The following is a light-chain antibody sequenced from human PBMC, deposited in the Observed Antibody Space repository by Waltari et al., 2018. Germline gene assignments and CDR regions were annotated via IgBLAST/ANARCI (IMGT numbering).Light chain of an antibody. CDR2: DAS. CDR3: QQRRNWPLT. CDR1: QSVSNY. Sequence: EIVWTQSPASLSLSPGERATPSCRASQSVSNYLAWYQQKPGQAPRLVSYDASNRATGIPARFSGSGSGTDFTLTISSLEPEDFAVYYCQQRRNWPLTFGPGTKVDIK. J-gene: IGKJ3*01. V-gene: IGKV3-11*01.